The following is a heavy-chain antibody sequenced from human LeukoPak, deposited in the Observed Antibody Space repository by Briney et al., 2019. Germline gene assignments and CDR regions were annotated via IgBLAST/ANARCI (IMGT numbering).Heavy chain of an antibody. D-gene: IGHD2-2*01. J-gene: IGHJ1*01. CDR3: ARGHLRYCSSTSCREYFQH. V-gene: IGHV1-18*04. Sequence: ASVKVSCKASGYTFTGYYMHWVRQAPGQGLEWMGWISAYNGNTNYAQKLQGRVTMTTDTFTSTAYMELRSLRSDDTAVYYCARGHLRYCSSTSCREYFQHWGQGTLVTVSS. CDR1: GYTFTGYY. CDR2: ISAYNGNT.